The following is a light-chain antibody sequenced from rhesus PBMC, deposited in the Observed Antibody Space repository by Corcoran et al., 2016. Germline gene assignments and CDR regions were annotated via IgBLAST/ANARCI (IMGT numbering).Light chain of an antibody. CDR1: QGIRSY. V-gene: IGKV1-28*03. Sequence: DIQMTQSPSSLSASVGDSVTITCRASQGIRSYSKWFQQKPGKAPKLLIYAASSLESGVPSRFSGSGFGTDFTLTFSSLQPEDFAAYYCLQHNSYPYRFGQGTKVEIK. CDR2: AAS. J-gene: IGKJ2*01. CDR3: LQHNSYPYR.